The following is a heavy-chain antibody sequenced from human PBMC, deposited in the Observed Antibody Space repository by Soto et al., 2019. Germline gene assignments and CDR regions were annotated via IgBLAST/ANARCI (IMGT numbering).Heavy chain of an antibody. J-gene: IGHJ6*02. CDR1: GFTFSSYS. CDR2: ISSSSSYI. D-gene: IGHD3-3*01. Sequence: EVQLVESGGGLVKPGGSLRLSCAASGFTFSSYSMNWVRQAPGKGLEWVSSISSSSSYIYYADSVKGRFTSSRDNAKNSLSLQMNSLRAEETAVYYCARSWNYYSYYGMDVWGQGTTVTVSS. V-gene: IGHV3-21*01. CDR3: ARSWNYYSYYGMDV.